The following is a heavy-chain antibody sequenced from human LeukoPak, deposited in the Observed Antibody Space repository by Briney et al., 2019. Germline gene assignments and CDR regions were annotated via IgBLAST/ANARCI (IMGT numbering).Heavy chain of an antibody. D-gene: IGHD6-19*01. CDR3: VKGLGLGQWLVGDAFDI. V-gene: IGHV3-23*01. J-gene: IGHJ3*02. CDR1: GFTFSTYA. CDR2: ISGSAYST. Sequence: PGGSLRLSCAASGFTFSTYAMSWVRQTPGKGLEWVSAISGSAYSTYYADSVKGRFTISRDNSRNTLYLQMNSLRAEDTAVYYCVKGLGLGQWLVGDAFDIWGQGTMVTVSS.